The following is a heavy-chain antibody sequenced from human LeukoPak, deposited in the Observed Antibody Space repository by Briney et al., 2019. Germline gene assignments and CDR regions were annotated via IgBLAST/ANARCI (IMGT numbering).Heavy chain of an antibody. CDR2: INPNSGGT. CDR3: ARSPVLLWFGEFT. CDR1: GYTFTGYY. D-gene: IGHD3-10*01. Sequence: ASVKVSCKASGYTFTGYYMHWVRQAPGQGLEWMGWINPNSGGTNYAQKFQGRVTMTRDTSISTAYMELSRLRSDDTAMYYCARSPVLLWFGEFTWGQGTLVTVSS. J-gene: IGHJ5*02. V-gene: IGHV1-2*02.